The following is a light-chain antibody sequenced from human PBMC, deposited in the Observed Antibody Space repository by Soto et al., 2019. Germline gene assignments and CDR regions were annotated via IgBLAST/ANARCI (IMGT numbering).Light chain of an antibody. Sequence: IVLTQSPGTLSLSLGERATLSCRASQTVSSIYVAWYQQNPGQIPELLIYDTSSRAAAIPDRFSGSGSGTDFTLTISRLGSEDIAEYYSQVLGGSPRYTFGQGTNLEIK. CDR2: DTS. CDR1: QTVSSIY. J-gene: IGKJ2*01. CDR3: QVLGGSPRYT. V-gene: IGKV3-20*01.